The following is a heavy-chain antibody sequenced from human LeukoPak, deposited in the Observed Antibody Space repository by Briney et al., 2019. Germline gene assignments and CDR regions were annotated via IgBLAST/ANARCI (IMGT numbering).Heavy chain of an antibody. CDR2: INHSGST. D-gene: IGHD2-2*01. J-gene: IGHJ1*01. CDR3: ARIMGYCSSTSCYSRRRAPYFQH. Sequence: SETLSLTCAVYGGSFSGYYWSWIRQPPGKGLEWIGEINHSGSTNYNPSLKSRVTISVGTSKNQFSLKLSSVTAADTAVYYCARIMGYCSSTSCYSRRRAPYFQHWGQGTLVTVSS. V-gene: IGHV4-34*01. CDR1: GGSFSGYY.